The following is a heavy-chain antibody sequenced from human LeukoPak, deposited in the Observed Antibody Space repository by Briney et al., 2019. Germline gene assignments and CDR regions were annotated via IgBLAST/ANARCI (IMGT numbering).Heavy chain of an antibody. CDR2: INHSGST. CDR1: GVSISSSNSY. CDR3: ARGPTRYSSSWYTSYYYYYMDV. D-gene: IGHD6-13*01. Sequence: SETLSLTCTVSGVSISSSNSYWGWIRQPPGKGLEWIGEINHSGSTNYNPSLKSRVTISVDTSKNQFSLKLSSVTAADTAVYYCARGPTRYSSSWYTSYYYYYMDVWGKGTTVTVSS. V-gene: IGHV4-39*07. J-gene: IGHJ6*03.